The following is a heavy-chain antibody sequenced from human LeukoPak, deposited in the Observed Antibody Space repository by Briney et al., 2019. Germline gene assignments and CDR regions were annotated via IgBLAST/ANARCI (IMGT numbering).Heavy chain of an antibody. V-gene: IGHV3-74*01. D-gene: IGHD2-2*01. Sequence: PGGSLRLSCAASGFTFSSYWMHWVRQAPGKGLVWVSRINSDGSSTRYADSVKGRFTISRDNAKDTLYLQMNSLRAEDTAVYYCASPVQDIVVVPAASDYYYGMDVWGQGTTVTVSS. J-gene: IGHJ6*02. CDR2: INSDGSST. CDR1: GFTFSSYW. CDR3: ASPVQDIVVVPAASDYYYGMDV.